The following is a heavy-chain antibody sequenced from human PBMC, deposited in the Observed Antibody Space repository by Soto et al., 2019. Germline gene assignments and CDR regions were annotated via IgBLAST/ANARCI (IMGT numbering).Heavy chain of an antibody. V-gene: IGHV3-23*01. CDR1: GFTVSSYA. Sequence: PGGSLRLSCAASGFTVSSYAMSWVRQAPGKGLEWVSAISGSGGSTYYADSVKGRFTISRDNSKNTLYLQMNSLRAEDTAVYYCAKPLGPSLPYYDFWSGYYTAFDYWGQGTLVTVSS. CDR2: ISGSGGST. CDR3: AKPLGPSLPYYDFWSGYYTAFDY. J-gene: IGHJ4*02. D-gene: IGHD3-3*01.